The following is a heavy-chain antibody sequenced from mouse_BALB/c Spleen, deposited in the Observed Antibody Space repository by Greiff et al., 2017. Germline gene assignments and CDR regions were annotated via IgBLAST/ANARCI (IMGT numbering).Heavy chain of an antibody. D-gene: IGHD2-4*01. Sequence: VMLVESGAELARPGASVRLSCKASGYTFTNYWMQWVKQRPGQGLEWIGAIYPADGDTRYTQKFKGKATLTADKSSSTAYMQLSSLTSEDSAVYYCARDYQEWFAYWGQGTLVTVSA. CDR2: IYPADGDT. J-gene: IGHJ3*01. CDR3: ARDYQEWFAY. CDR1: GYTFTNYW. V-gene: IGHV1-87*01.